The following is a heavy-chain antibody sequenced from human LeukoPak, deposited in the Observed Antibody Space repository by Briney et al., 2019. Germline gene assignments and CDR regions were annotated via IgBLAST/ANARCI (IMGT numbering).Heavy chain of an antibody. D-gene: IGHD3-22*01. CDR3: AKDTSSGYYVDAFDI. V-gene: IGHV3-23*01. CDR1: GFTFSSYA. J-gene: IGHJ3*02. CDR2: ISGSSGST. Sequence: GGSLRLSCAASGFTFSSYAMSWVRQAPGKGVEWVSAISGSSGSTYYADSVKGRFTISRDNSKNTLYLQMNSLRAEDTAVYYCAKDTSSGYYVDAFDIWGQGTMVTVSS.